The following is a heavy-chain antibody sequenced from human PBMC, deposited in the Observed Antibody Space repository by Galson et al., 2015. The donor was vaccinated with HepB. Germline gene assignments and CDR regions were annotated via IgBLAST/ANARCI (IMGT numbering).Heavy chain of an antibody. Sequence: SLRLSCAASGFTFSSYVMNWVRQAPGRGLEWVSAISGSGGSTYYADSVKGRFTISRDNSKNTLYLQMNSLRAEDTAVYYCAKGEGGGNSVYFQHWGQGTLVTVSS. CDR3: AKGEGGGNSVYFQH. D-gene: IGHD4-23*01. J-gene: IGHJ1*01. V-gene: IGHV3-23*01. CDR2: ISGSGGST. CDR1: GFTFSSYV.